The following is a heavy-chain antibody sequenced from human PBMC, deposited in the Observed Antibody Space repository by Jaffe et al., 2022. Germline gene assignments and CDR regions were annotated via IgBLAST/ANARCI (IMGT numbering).Heavy chain of an antibody. D-gene: IGHD6-13*01. Sequence: EVQLLESGGGLVQPGGSLRLSCAASGFTFSSYAMSWVRQAPGKGLQWVSAISGSGGSTYYADSVKGRFTISRDNSKSTLYLQMNSLRAEDTAVYYCAKDDTYSSSWYDYWGQGTLVTVSS. V-gene: IGHV3-23*01. CDR1: GFTFSSYA. CDR2: ISGSGGST. CDR3: AKDDTYSSSWYDY. J-gene: IGHJ4*02.